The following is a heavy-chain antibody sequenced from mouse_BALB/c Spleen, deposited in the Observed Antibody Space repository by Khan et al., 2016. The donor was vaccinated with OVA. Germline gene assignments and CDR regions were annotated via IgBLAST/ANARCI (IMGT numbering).Heavy chain of an antibody. CDR1: GYTFTSYW. CDR2: IDPSDSKT. CDR3: TRGGYGTSFAF. D-gene: IGHD2-10*02. Sequence: QVHVKQSGAELVRPGASVKLSCKASGYTFTSYWMNWVKQRPGQGLEWIGMIDPSDSKTHYNQMFRDKATLTIDKSSSTAYMHLTSLTSEDSAVYYCTRGGYGTSFAFWGQGTLATVSA. V-gene: IGHV1-61*01. J-gene: IGHJ3*01.